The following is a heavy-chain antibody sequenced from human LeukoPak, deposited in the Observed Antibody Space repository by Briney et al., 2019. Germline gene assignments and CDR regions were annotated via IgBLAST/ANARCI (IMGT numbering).Heavy chain of an antibody. V-gene: IGHV3-23*01. CDR1: GFTFSTYA. J-gene: IGHJ4*02. CDR3: ARGWYNFDY. D-gene: IGHD6-19*01. CDR2: ISGSGGST. Sequence: GGSLRLSCEASGFTFSTYAMSWVRQAPGKGLEWVSGISGSGGSTYYADSVKGRFTISRDNSKNTLYLQMNSLRGEDTAVYYCARGWYNFDYWGQGTRVTVSS.